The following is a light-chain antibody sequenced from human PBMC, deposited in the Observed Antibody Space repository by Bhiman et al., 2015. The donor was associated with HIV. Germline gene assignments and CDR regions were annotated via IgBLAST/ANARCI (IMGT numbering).Light chain of an antibody. CDR2: EDY. V-gene: IGLV1-51*02. CDR1: PSNIGNNY. CDR3: GTWDSDMGVIV. J-gene: IGLJ3*02. Sequence: QSVLTQPPSMSAAPGQDVTISCSGSPSNIGNNYVSWYHQVPGAAPKLLIYEDYRRPSDIPARFSGSRSGTSATLGITGLQTGDEADYYCGTWDSDMGVIVFGGGTKLTVL.